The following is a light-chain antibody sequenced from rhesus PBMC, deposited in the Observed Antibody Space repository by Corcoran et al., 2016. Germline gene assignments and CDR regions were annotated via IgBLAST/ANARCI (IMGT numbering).Light chain of an antibody. CDR3: QQYSSSPYS. Sequence: DIQMTQSPSSLSASVGDTVTITCRASQSISSWLAWYQQKPGKAPKLLYYKAPRLQSGVPSRFSGRGSGTVFTLTISSLQSEDFATYYCQQYSSSPYSFGQGTKVEIK. CDR2: KAP. V-gene: IGKV1-22*01. CDR1: QSISSW. J-gene: IGKJ2*01.